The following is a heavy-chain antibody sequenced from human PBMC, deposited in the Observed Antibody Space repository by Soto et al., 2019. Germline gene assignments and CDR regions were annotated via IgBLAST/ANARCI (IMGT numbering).Heavy chain of an antibody. Sequence: EVQLVESWGGLVKPGGALRLSCAASGFTFRTYAMNWVRQAPGKGLEWVSSITSSSIYIYYADSVKGRFTISRDNAKNSLYLQMDSLRAEDTAVYYCARDLRDSGFAWGQGTLVTVSS. CDR1: GFTFRTYA. CDR3: ARDLRDSGFA. D-gene: IGHD1-26*01. V-gene: IGHV3-21*01. J-gene: IGHJ4*02. CDR2: ITSSSIYI.